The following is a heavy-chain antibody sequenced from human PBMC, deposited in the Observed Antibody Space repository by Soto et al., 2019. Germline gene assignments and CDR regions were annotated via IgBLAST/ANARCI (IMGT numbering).Heavy chain of an antibody. D-gene: IGHD3-10*01. J-gene: IGHJ6*02. CDR2: IIPIFGTA. Sequence: GASVKVSCKASGGTFSSYAISWVRQAPGQGPEWMGGIIPIFGTANYAQKFQGRVTITADKSTSTAYMELSSLRSEDTAVYYCARGRFGELLSAHYYYYGMDVWGQGTTVTVSS. CDR3: ARGRFGELLSAHYYYYGMDV. CDR1: GGTFSSYA. V-gene: IGHV1-69*06.